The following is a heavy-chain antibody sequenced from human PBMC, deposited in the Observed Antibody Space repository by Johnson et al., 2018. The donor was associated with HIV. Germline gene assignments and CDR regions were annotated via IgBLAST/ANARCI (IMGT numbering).Heavy chain of an antibody. CDR3: ARSPGKDYGGNSGGFNV. D-gene: IGHD4-23*01. CDR2: IYSGGST. V-gene: IGHV3-66*01. CDR1: GFTFSNAW. Sequence: VRLVESGGGLVKPGESLRLSCAASGFTFSNAWMSWVRQAPGKGLEWVAVIYSGGSTYYADSVKGRFTISRDNSKTPMYRQMNSLRGEDTAMYYCARSPGKDYGGNSGGFNVWGQGTMVTVSS. J-gene: IGHJ3*01.